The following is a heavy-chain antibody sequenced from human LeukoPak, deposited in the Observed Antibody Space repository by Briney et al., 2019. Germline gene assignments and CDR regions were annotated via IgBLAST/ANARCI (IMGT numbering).Heavy chain of an antibody. D-gene: IGHD2-21*02. J-gene: IGHJ6*02. CDR2: IMQDGSVQ. CDR3: ARDYTATGGMDV. V-gene: IGHV3-7*01. CDR1: GFTLSTYW. Sequence: PGGSLRLSCVASGFTLSTYWMNWVRQAPGKGLEWVANIMQDGSVQHYVDSVKGRFTISRDNAKNSLYLQMNSLRAEDTALYYCARDYTATGGMDVWGQGTTVTVS.